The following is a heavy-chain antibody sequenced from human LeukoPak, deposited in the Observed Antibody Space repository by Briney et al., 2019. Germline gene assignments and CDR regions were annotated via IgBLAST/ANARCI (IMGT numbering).Heavy chain of an antibody. J-gene: IGHJ4*02. V-gene: IGHV1-69*04. Sequence: SVKASCKASGGTFSSYTMSWVRQAPGQGLEWMGRIIPILGIANYAQKFQGRVTITADKSTSTAYMELSSLRSEDTAVYYCARDAGSYVDYWGQGTLVTVSS. CDR1: GGTFSSYT. CDR3: ARDAGSYVDY. CDR2: IIPILGIA.